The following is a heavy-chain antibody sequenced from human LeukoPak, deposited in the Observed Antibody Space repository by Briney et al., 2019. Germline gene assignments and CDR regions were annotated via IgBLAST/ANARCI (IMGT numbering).Heavy chain of an antibody. CDR3: ARPAGRAYCGGDCVRHWFDP. CDR2: IYYSGST. Sequence: RSSETLSLTCTVSGGSISSSSYYRGWIRQPPGKGLEWIGRIYYSGSTYYNPSLKSRVTISVDTSKNQFSLKLSSVTAADTAVYYCARPAGRAYCGGDCVRHWFDPWGQGTLVTVSS. D-gene: IGHD2-21*02. CDR1: GGSISSSSYY. V-gene: IGHV4-39*01. J-gene: IGHJ5*02.